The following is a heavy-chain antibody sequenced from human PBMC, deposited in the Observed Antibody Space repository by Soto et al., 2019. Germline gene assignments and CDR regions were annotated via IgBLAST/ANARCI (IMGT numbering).Heavy chain of an antibody. CDR2: INAGNGST. D-gene: IGHD3-3*01. Sequence: ASVKVSCQASGYTFTSYAMHWVRQAPGQRLEWMGWINAGNGSTTYAQKFQGRFVMTSDASTSTVYVELSSLTSEDTAIYFCARLFGVHNTLPFWLGYLDYWRQGTLVTVSS. V-gene: IGHV1-3*01. CDR1: GYTFTSYA. J-gene: IGHJ4*02. CDR3: ARLFGVHNTLPFWLGYLDY.